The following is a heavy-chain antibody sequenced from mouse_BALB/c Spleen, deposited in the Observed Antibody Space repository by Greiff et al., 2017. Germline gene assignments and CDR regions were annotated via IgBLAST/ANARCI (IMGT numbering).Heavy chain of an antibody. CDR1: GFTFSSYT. D-gene: IGHD2-1*01. Sequence: DVHLVESGGGLVKPGGSLKLSCAASGFTFSSYTMSWVRQTPEKRLEWVATISSGGGNTYYPDSVKGRFTISSDNAKNNLYLQMSSLRSEDTALYYCARYRGNYEDYYAMDYWGQGTSVTVSS. CDR2: ISSGGGNT. CDR3: ARYRGNYEDYYAMDY. J-gene: IGHJ4*01. V-gene: IGHV5-9*03.